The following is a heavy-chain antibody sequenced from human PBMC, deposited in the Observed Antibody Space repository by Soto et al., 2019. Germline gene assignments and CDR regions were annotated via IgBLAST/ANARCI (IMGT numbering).Heavy chain of an antibody. D-gene: IGHD3-3*01. Sequence: ASVKVSCKASGYTFIGYYMHWVRQAPGQGLEWMGWINPNSGGTNYAQKFQGRVTMTRDTSISTAYMELSRLRSEDTAVYYCARGNTIFGVVIPYNWFDPWGQGTLVTVSS. CDR1: GYTFIGYY. CDR3: ARGNTIFGVVIPYNWFDP. CDR2: INPNSGGT. J-gene: IGHJ5*02. V-gene: IGHV1-2*02.